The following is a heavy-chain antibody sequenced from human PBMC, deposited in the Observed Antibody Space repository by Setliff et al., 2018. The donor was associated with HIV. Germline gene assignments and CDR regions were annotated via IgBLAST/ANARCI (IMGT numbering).Heavy chain of an antibody. Sequence: PGGSLRLSCAASGFTFRNVWMNWVRQAPGKGLEWVGRIKSKTDGGTSDYAAHVKGRFTVSSDDSKTTLYLQMSSLKTEDTAVYYCTTDLGTRYETPVYWGQGTLVTVSS. D-gene: IGHD5-12*01. CDR2: IKSKTDGGTS. CDR3: TTDLGTRYETPVY. J-gene: IGHJ4*02. CDR1: GFTFRNVW. V-gene: IGHV3-15*07.